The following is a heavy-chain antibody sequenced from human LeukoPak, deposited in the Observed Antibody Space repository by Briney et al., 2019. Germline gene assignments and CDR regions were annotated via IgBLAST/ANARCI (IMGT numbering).Heavy chain of an antibody. CDR3: ANHIAAAGFFDY. CDR1: GFTFSSYA. D-gene: IGHD6-13*01. V-gene: IGHV3-23*01. CDR2: ISGSGGST. Sequence: GGSLRLSCAASGFTFSSYAMSWARQAPGKGLEWVSAISGSGGSTYYADSVKGRFTISRDNSKNTLYLQMNSLRAEDTAVYYCANHIAAAGFFDYWGQGTLVTVSS. J-gene: IGHJ4*02.